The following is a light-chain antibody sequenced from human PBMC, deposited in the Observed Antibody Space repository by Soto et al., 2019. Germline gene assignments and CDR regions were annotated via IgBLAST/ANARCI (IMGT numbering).Light chain of an antibody. CDR1: GSSLGENA. V-gene: IGLV1-40*01. Sequence: QSVLTQPPSVSAAPGQNVTISCSGDGSSLGENAMCWYQVLPGAAPRVLIYDNINRPSGVPDRFSGSKSDTSASLAITGLQAEDEADYYCQSYDTSLSGSVFGGGTQLTVL. J-gene: IGLJ3*02. CDR2: DNI. CDR3: QSYDTSLSGSV.